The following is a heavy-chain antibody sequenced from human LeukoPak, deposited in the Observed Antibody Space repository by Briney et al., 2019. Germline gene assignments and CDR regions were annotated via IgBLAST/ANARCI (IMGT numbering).Heavy chain of an antibody. J-gene: IGHJ4*02. CDR3: GRDMYSGSYQPFDY. CDR1: GYTFTGYY. V-gene: IGHV1-2*02. D-gene: IGHD1-26*01. Sequence: GPSVKVSCKASGYTFTGYYMHWVRQAPGQGLEWMGWINPNSGGTNYAQKFQGRVTMTRDTSISTAYMELSRLRSDDTAVYYCGRDMYSGSYQPFDYWGQGTLVTVSS. CDR2: INPNSGGT.